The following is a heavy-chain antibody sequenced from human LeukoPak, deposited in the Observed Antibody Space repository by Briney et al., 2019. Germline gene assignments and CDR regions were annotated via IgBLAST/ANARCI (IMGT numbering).Heavy chain of an antibody. CDR1: GYTFTGYY. Sequence: ASVKVSCKASGYTFTGYYMHWVRQAPGQGLEWMGWINPNSGGTNYAQKFQGRVTMTRDTSISTAYMELSRLRSDDTAVSYCARRADILTGYLPYYFNYWGQGTLVTVSS. CDR2: INPNSGGT. V-gene: IGHV1-2*02. D-gene: IGHD3-9*01. CDR3: ARRADILTGYLPYYFNY. J-gene: IGHJ4*02.